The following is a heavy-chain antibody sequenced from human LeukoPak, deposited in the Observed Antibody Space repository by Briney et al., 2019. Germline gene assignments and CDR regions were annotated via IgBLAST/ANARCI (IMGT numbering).Heavy chain of an antibody. CDR1: GGTFSSYA. CDR2: IIPIFGTA. Sequence: ASVKVSCKASGGTFSSYAISWVRQAPGQGLEWMGGIIPIFGTANYAQKSQGRVTITADESTSTAYMELSSLRSEDTAVYYCARVRDSSGYENDLYYYYYMDVWGKGTTVTVSS. CDR3: ARVRDSSGYENDLYYYYYMDV. D-gene: IGHD3-22*01. V-gene: IGHV1-69*13. J-gene: IGHJ6*03.